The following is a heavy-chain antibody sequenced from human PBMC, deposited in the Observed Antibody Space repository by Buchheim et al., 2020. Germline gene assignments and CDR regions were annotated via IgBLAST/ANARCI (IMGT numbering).Heavy chain of an antibody. CDR2: ISSSSSTI. J-gene: IGHJ1*01. CDR3: VSYCSSTSCYIRPEYFQH. D-gene: IGHD2-2*02. CDR1: GFTFSSYS. V-gene: IGHV3-48*02. Sequence: EVQLVESGGGLVQPGGSLRLSCAASGFTFSSYSMNWVRQAPGKGLEWVSYISSSSSTIYYADSVKGRFTISRDNAKNSLYLQMNSLRDEDTAVYYCVSYCSSTSCYIRPEYFQHWGQSTL.